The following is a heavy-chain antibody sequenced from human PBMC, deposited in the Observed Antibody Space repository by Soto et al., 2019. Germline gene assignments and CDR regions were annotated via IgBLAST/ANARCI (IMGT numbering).Heavy chain of an antibody. V-gene: IGHV3-23*01. CDR3: AKENYYDSSGYFYYYYGMDV. CDR2: ISGSGGST. CDR1: GFTFSSYA. Sequence: GGSLRLSCAASGFTFSSYAMSWVRQAPGKGLEWVSAISGSGGSTYYADSVKGRFTISRDNSKNTLYLQMNSLRAEDTAVYYCAKENYYDSSGYFYYYYGMDVWGQGTTVTVSS. D-gene: IGHD3-22*01. J-gene: IGHJ6*02.